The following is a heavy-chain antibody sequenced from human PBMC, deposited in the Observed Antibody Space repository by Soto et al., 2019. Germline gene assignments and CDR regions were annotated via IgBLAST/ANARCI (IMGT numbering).Heavy chain of an antibody. V-gene: IGHV3-23*01. J-gene: IGHJ4*02. CDR1: GFTFSSYA. Sequence: GGSLRLSCAASGFTFSSYAMSWVRQAPGKGLEWVSAISGSGGSTYYADSVKGRFTISRDNSKNTLYLQMNSLRAEDTAVYYCAKDPPDDIVVVPAAFDYWGQGTLVTVSS. D-gene: IGHD2-2*01. CDR2: ISGSGGST. CDR3: AKDPPDDIVVVPAAFDY.